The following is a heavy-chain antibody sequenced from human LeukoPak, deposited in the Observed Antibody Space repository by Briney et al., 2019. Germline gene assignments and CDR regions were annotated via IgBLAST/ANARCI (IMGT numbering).Heavy chain of an antibody. CDR2: IYTSGST. D-gene: IGHD3-22*01. J-gene: IGHJ4*02. Sequence: SETLSLTCTVSGGSISSYYWSWIRQPAGKGLEWIGRIYTSGSTNYNPSLKSRVTMSVDTSKNQFSLKLSSVTAADTAVYYCASIYYYDSSGYQVDYWGQGTLVTVSS. CDR3: ASIYYYDSSGYQVDY. CDR1: GGSISSYY. V-gene: IGHV4-4*07.